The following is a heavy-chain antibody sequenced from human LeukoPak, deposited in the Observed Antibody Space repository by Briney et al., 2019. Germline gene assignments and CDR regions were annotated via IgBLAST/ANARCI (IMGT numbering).Heavy chain of an antibody. Sequence: ASVKVSCKASGYTFTGYYMHWVRQAPGQGLEWIGWINPNSGGTNYAQKFQGRVTMTRDTSISTAYMELSRLRSDDTAVYYCARQSTVTRDAFDIWGQGTMVTVSS. CDR3: ARQSTVTRDAFDI. CDR1: GYTFTGYY. CDR2: INPNSGGT. V-gene: IGHV1-2*02. J-gene: IGHJ3*02. D-gene: IGHD4-17*01.